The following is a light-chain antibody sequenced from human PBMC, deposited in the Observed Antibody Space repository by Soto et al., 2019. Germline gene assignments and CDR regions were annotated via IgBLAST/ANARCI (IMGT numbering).Light chain of an antibody. CDR1: QGISSN. CDR3: QQLHDYPIT. J-gene: IGKJ5*01. V-gene: IGKV1-9*01. Sequence: DIQFTQCPSFLYASXGARVAITXXASQGISSNLAWYQQKPGKAPKLLIYAASTLQSGVPSRFSGSGSGTEFTLTISSLQPEDFATYYCQQLHDYPITFGQGTRLEIK. CDR2: AAS.